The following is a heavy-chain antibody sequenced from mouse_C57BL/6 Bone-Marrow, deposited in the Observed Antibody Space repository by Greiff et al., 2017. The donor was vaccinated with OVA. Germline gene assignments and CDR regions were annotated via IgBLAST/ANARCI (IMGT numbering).Heavy chain of an antibody. CDR2: ISDGGSYT. Sequence: EVMLVESGGGLVKPGGSLKLSCAASGFTFSSYAMSWVRQTPEKRLEWVATISDGGSYTYYPDNVKGRFTISRDNAKNNLYLQMSHLKSEDTAMYYCAREGYYGSEDFDYWGQGTTLTVSS. J-gene: IGHJ2*01. CDR1: GFTFSSYA. V-gene: IGHV5-4*01. CDR3: AREGYYGSEDFDY. D-gene: IGHD1-1*01.